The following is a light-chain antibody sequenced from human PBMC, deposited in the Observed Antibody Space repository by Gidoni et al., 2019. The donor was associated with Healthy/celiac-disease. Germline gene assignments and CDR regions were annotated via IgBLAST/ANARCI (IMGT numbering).Light chain of an antibody. CDR2: DAS. V-gene: IGKV3-11*01. J-gene: IGKJ2*03. CDR1: QRVSSY. Sequence: DIVWTHPPATLSLSPEERATLSCRARQRVSSYLAWYQQKPGQAPRLLIYDASNRATDIPARFSGSGSGTDFTLTISIRGPEDFAVYYCQQRRNWPPVYSFGQGTKLEIK. CDR3: QQRRNWPPVYS.